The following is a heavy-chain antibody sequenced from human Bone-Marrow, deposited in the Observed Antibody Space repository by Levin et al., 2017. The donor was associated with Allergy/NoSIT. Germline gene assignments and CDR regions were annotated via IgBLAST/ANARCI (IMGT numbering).Heavy chain of an antibody. CDR3: ARGSSYDSSGWYYFDY. CDR2: INHSGST. D-gene: IGHD3-22*01. J-gene: IGHJ4*02. Sequence: SETLSLTCAVYGGSFSGYYWSWIRQPPGKGLEWIGEINHSGSTNYNPSLKSRVTISVDTSKNQFSLKLSSVTAADTAVYYCARGSSYDSSGWYYFDYWGQGTLVTVSS. CDR1: GGSFSGYY. V-gene: IGHV4-34*01.